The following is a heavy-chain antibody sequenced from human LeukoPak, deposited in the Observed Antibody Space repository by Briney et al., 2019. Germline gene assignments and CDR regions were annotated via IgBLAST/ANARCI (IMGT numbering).Heavy chain of an antibody. CDR3: ARHGYIWGEKREIDY. J-gene: IGHJ4*02. Sequence: SETLSLTCTVSGGSISSSSYYWGWIRQPPGKGLEWIGSIYYSGSTYYNLSLKSRLTISVDTSKNQFSLKLSSVTAADTAVYYCARHGYIWGEKREIDYWGQGTLVTVSS. D-gene: IGHD3-16*01. CDR1: GGSISSSSYY. V-gene: IGHV4-39*01. CDR2: IYYSGST.